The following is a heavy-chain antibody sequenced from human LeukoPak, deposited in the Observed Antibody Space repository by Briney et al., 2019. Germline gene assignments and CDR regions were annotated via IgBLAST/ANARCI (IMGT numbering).Heavy chain of an antibody. CDR1: GFTFSSYD. CDR2: IGIAGDT. V-gene: IGHV3-13*01. Sequence: PGGSLRLSCAASGFTFSSYDMHWVRQTTGKGLEWVSSIGIAGDTYYPGSVKGRFTISRENAKNSLYLQMNSLRAEDTAVYYCARAPPYSSASWGYYGMDVWGQGTTVTVSS. CDR3: ARAPPYSSASWGYYGMDV. D-gene: IGHD6-6*01. J-gene: IGHJ6*02.